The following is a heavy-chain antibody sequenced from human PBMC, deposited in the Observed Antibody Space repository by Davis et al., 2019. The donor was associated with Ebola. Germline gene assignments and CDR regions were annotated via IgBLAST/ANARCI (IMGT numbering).Heavy chain of an antibody. V-gene: IGHV1-8*02. J-gene: IGHJ4*02. CDR2: MNPNSGNT. CDR1: GYTFTSYY. D-gene: IGHD6-19*01. CDR3: ARGRRIVVAGTDY. Sequence: AASVKVSCKASGYTFTSYYMHWVRQATGQGLEWMGWMNPNSGNTGYAQKFQGRVTMTRNTSISTAYMELSSLRSEDTAVYYCARGRRIVVAGTDYWGQGTLVTVSS.